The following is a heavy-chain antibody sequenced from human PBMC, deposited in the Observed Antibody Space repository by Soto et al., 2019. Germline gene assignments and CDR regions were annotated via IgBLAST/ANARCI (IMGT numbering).Heavy chain of an antibody. J-gene: IGHJ4*02. CDR1: GFIFSNYA. D-gene: IGHD1-1*01. CDR2: ISGSGATT. Sequence: PGGSLRLSCAASGFIFSNYAMSWVRQAPGRGLEWVPAISGSGATTYYPDSVKGRFTISRDNSKNTLYLQMNNLRADDTAVYYCTKGGIPRRYNIPKVDFDYWGQGSLVTVSS. CDR3: TKGGIPRRYNIPKVDFDY. V-gene: IGHV3-23*01.